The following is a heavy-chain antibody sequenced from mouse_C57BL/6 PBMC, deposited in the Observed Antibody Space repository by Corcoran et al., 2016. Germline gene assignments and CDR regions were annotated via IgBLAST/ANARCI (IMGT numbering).Heavy chain of an antibody. Sequence: QIQLVQSGPELKKPGETVNISCKASGYTFTTYGMSCVKQATGKGVKWMGWINTYSGVPTYADDFKGRFAFSLETSASTAYLQINNLKNEDTATYFCARVNFYYSDYWGQGTTLTVSS. CDR1: GYTFTTYG. J-gene: IGHJ2*01. CDR2: INTYSGVP. CDR3: ARVNFYYSDY. V-gene: IGHV9-3*01.